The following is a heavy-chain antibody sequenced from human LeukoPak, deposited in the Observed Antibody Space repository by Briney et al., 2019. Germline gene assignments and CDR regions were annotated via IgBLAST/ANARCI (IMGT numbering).Heavy chain of an antibody. D-gene: IGHD6-13*01. V-gene: IGHV3-23*05. CDR2: IGSSGVYT. Sequence: GGSLRLSCAASGFIFSSYDMSWVRQAPGKGLEWVSAIGSSGVYTYYADSVKGRFTISRDNSRNILYLQMNSLRAEDTAVYYCASDSSSWGQGTLVTVSS. CDR1: GFIFSSYD. CDR3: ASDSSS. J-gene: IGHJ4*02.